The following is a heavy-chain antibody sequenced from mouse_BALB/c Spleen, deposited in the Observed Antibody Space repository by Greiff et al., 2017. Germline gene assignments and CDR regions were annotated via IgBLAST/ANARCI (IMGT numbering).Heavy chain of an antibody. V-gene: IGHV3-2*02. CDR2: ISYSGST. J-gene: IGHJ3*01. CDR3: ARRGVDGFAY. CDR1: GYSITSDYA. Sequence: EVQGVESGPGLVKPSQSLSLTCTVTGYSITSDYAWNWIRQFPGNKLEWMGYISYSGSTSYNPSLKSRISITRDTSKNQFFLQLNSVTTEDTATYYCARRGVDGFAYWGQGTLVTVSA.